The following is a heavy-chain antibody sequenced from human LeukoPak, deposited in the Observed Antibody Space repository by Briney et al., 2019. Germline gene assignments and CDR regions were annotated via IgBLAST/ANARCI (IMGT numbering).Heavy chain of an antibody. V-gene: IGHV3-53*01. CDR2: IYPDGRA. Sequence: PGGSLRLSCVASGFIVSDSYMSWIRQAPGKEPQWVSIIYPDGRAFYADFVKGRFTISRDNSRNTLYLQMNSLRADDTALYYCARGRMPNGADNWGQGTLVTVSS. D-gene: IGHD2-2*01. CDR3: ARGRMPNGADN. J-gene: IGHJ4*02. CDR1: GFIVSDSY.